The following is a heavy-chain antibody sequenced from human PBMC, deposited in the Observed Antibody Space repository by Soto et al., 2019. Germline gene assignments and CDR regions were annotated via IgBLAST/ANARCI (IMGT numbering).Heavy chain of an antibody. CDR1: GYIFIIHY. J-gene: IGHJ5*02. V-gene: IGHV1-46*01. D-gene: IGHD2-8*02. CDR2: INPRGAST. Sequence: ASVKVSCTASGYIFIIHYVYWVRPAPGQGLEWMGIINPRGASTSYAQKFQGRVTISVDTSKNQFSLKLSSVTAADTAVYYCARQRTGALSWFDPWVQGTLVTVPQ. CDR3: ARQRTGALSWFDP.